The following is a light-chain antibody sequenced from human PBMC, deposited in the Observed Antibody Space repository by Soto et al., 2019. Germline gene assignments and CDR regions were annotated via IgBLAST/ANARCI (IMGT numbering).Light chain of an antibody. CDR1: QNLLYSSHKKNY. CDR3: QHYNSYSEA. V-gene: IGKV4-1*01. Sequence: DIVMTQSPDSLAVSLGERATINCRSSQNLLYSSHKKNYLAWYQQKPGKAPKLLIYKASTLKSGVPSRFSGSGSGTEFTLTISSLQPDDFATYYCQHYNSYSEAFGQGTKVDIK. J-gene: IGKJ1*01. CDR2: KAS.